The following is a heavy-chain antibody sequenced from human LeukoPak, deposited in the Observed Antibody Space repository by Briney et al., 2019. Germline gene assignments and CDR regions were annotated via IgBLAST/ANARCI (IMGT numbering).Heavy chain of an antibody. Sequence: GESLKISCKGSGYTFTNYWIGCVRQMPGQGLAWMGNIYPTDSDTRYSPSFQGQVTISADKSSSTAYLQWSSLEASDTAMYYCARRGNYEVDYWGQGTLVTVSS. V-gene: IGHV5-51*01. J-gene: IGHJ4*02. D-gene: IGHD1-26*01. CDR3: ARRGNYEVDY. CDR2: IYPTDSDT. CDR1: GYTFTNYW.